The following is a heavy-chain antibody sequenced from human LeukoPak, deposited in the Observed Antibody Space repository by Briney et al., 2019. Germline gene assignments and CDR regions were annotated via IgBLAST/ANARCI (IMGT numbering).Heavy chain of an antibody. Sequence: SETLSLTCAVYGGSFSGYYWSWIRQPPGKGLEWIGEINHSGSTNYNPSLKGRVTISVDTSKNQFSLKLSSVTAADTAVYYCARLPTFYIPDDYWGQGTLVTVSS. V-gene: IGHV4-34*01. CDR1: GGSFSGYY. D-gene: IGHD2/OR15-2a*01. CDR2: INHSGST. J-gene: IGHJ4*02. CDR3: ARLPTFYIPDDY.